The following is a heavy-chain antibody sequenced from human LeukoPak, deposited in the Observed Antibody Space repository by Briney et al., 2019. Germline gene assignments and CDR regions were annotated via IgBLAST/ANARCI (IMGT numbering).Heavy chain of an antibody. J-gene: IGHJ5*02. D-gene: IGHD5-18*01. Sequence: PGGSLRLSCAASGFTFSSYSMNGVRQAPGKGLEWVSSISSSSSYIYYADSVKGRFTISRDNAKNSLYLQMNSLRAEDTAVYYCARDVKAYGYVPLDPWGQGTLVTVSS. CDR1: GFTFSSYS. V-gene: IGHV3-21*01. CDR3: ARDVKAYGYVPLDP. CDR2: ISSSSSYI.